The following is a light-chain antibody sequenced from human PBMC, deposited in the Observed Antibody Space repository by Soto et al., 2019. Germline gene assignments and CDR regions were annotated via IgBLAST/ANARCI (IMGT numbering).Light chain of an antibody. CDR3: CSYAGSYTFV. J-gene: IGLJ1*01. Sequence: QSALTQPRSVSGSPGQSVTISCTGTSSDVGGYNYVSWYQQYPGKAPKLMIYDVNKRPSGVPDRFSGSKSDNTASLTISGLQAEDEADYYCCSYAGSYTFVFGTGTKLTVL. CDR2: DVN. CDR1: SSDVGGYNY. V-gene: IGLV2-11*01.